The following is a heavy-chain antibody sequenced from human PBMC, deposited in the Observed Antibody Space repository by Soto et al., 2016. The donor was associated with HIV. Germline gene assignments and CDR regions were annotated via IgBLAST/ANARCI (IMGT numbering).Heavy chain of an antibody. Sequence: QVHLVQSGAEVKKPGASVKVSCKTSGYPFNTYGINWVRQAPGQGLEWIGWISIYTGNTDYAPKVQGRVTMTTDTSTTTAYMELRSLRSDDTAVYYCAKVDSSSWYPAHYWGQGTLVTVSS. D-gene: IGHD6-13*01. CDR1: GYPFNTYG. CDR3: AKVDSSSWYPAHY. J-gene: IGHJ4*02. V-gene: IGHV1-18*01. CDR2: ISIYTGNT.